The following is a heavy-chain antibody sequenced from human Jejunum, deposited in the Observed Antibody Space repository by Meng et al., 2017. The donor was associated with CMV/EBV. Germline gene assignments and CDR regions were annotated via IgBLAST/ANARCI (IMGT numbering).Heavy chain of an antibody. CDR1: GFTFRTSE. CDR2: ITGVTNII. CDR3: VRLDLAAFYS. Sequence: CEASGFTFRTSEMNWVRQAPGKGLEWIAYITGVTNIIYYADSVKGRFTISRDNAKSSLYLQMNDLRAEDTAVYYCVRLDLAAFYSWGQGALVTVSS. V-gene: IGHV3-48*03. D-gene: IGHD3-3*02. J-gene: IGHJ5*02.